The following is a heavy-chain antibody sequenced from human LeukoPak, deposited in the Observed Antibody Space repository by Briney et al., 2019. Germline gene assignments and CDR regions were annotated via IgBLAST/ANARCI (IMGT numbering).Heavy chain of an antibody. V-gene: IGHV3-21*04. D-gene: IGHD1-1*01. CDR3: AKATGTLGN. Sequence: GGSLRLSWAASGFIFSSYSMNWVRQAPGKGLEWVSSITSSSSYIYYADSVKGRFTISRDNSKDTLYLQMNSLTAEDTAIYYCAKATGTLGNWGQGTLVTVSS. CDR2: ITSSSSYI. CDR1: GFIFSSYS. J-gene: IGHJ4*02.